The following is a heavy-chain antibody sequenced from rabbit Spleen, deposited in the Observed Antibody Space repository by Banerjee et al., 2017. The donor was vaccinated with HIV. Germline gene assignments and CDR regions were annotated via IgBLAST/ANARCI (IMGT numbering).Heavy chain of an antibody. D-gene: IGHD5-1*01. CDR1: GFSFSSSYY. CDR3: ARSVGVSWRDGFDP. Sequence: QEQLVESGGDLVKPGASLTLTCTASGFSFSSSYYMCWVRQAPGKGLECIACINAVTGKAVYASWAKGRFTITRSTSLNTVTLQMTSLTAADTATYFCARSVGVSWRDGFDPWGQGTLVTVS. V-gene: IGHV1S43*01. CDR2: INAVTGKA. J-gene: IGHJ2*01.